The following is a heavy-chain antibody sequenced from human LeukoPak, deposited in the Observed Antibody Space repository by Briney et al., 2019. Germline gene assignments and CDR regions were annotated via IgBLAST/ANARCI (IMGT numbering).Heavy chain of an antibody. V-gene: IGHV1-2*06. CDR3: ARDRGYSSGWYDDY. Sequence: GASVKVSCKASGYTFTGYYMHWVRQAPGQGLEWMGRINPNSGGTNYAQKFQGRVTITRDTSISTAYMELSRLRSDDTAVYYCARDRGYSSGWYDDYWGQGTLVTVSS. J-gene: IGHJ4*02. CDR1: GYTFTGYY. CDR2: INPNSGGT. D-gene: IGHD6-19*01.